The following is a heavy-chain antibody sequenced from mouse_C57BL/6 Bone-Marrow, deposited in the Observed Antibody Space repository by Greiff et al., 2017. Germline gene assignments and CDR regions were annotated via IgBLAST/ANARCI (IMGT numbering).Heavy chain of an antibody. CDR2: IHPNSGST. Sequence: QVQLKQPGAELVKPGASVKLSCKASGYTFTSYWMHWVKQRPGQGLEWIGMIHPNSGSTNYNEKFKSKATLTVDKSSSTAYMQLSSLTSEDSAVYYCARRDYGSSYLYWYFDVWGTGTTVTVSS. D-gene: IGHD1-1*01. CDR3: ARRDYGSSYLYWYFDV. CDR1: GYTFTSYW. V-gene: IGHV1-64*01. J-gene: IGHJ1*03.